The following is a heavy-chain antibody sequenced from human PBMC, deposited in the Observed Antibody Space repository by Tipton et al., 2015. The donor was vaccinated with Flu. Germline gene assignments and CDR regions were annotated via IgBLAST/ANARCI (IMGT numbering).Heavy chain of an antibody. J-gene: IGHJ4*02. CDR2: IYYAGGI. D-gene: IGHD2-21*01. Sequence: TLSLTCTVSGGSIRSYYWSWIRQSPGKGLEWIAYIYYAGGINYNPSLKSRATISVDTPRNQFSLKLSAVTAADTAVYYCAASPWGLHGDSYFELWGRGALVTVSS. CDR1: GGSIRSYY. V-gene: IGHV4-59*03. CDR3: AASPWGLHGDSYFEL.